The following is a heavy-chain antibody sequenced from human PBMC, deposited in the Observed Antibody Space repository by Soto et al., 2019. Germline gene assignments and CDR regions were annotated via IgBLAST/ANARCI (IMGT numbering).Heavy chain of an antibody. CDR1: GYTFTSYG. CDR2: ISAYNGNT. J-gene: IGHJ6*02. V-gene: IGHV1-18*01. D-gene: IGHD3-22*01. CDR3: ARDLEYYDSSGYYYYYYYGMDV. Sequence: ASVKVSCKASGYTFTSYGISWVRQAPGQGLEWMGWISAYNGNTNYAQKLQGRVTMTTDTSMSTAYMELRSLRSYDTAVYYCARDLEYYDSSGYYYYYYYGMDVWGQGTTVTVSS.